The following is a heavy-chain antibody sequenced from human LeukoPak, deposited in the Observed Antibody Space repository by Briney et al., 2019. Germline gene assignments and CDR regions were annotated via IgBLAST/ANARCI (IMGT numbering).Heavy chain of an antibody. J-gene: IGHJ4*01. CDR2: ISSDGGST. V-gene: IGHV3-64*01. Sequence: GGSLRLSCSASGFTFSSYGMHWVRQAPGKGLEYVSSISSDGGSTYYAMSVKGRFTISRDNSKNTLYLQVGSLSAEDTALYYCARAGSWSGSYFDDWGQGTLVTVSS. CDR1: GFTFSSYG. CDR3: ARAGSWSGSYFDD. D-gene: IGHD3-3*01.